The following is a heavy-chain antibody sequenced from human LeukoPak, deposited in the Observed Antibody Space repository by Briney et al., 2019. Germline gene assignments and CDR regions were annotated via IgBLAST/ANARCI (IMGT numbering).Heavy chain of an antibody. D-gene: IGHD2-15*01. CDR3: AREGLLLNYYGMDV. Sequence: ASVKVSCKASGYTFTSYAMNWVRQAPGQGLEWMGWINTNTGNPTYAQGFTGRFVFSLDTSVSTAYLQISSLKAEDTAVYYCAREGLLLNYYGMDVWGQGTTVTVSS. CDR2: INTNTGNP. CDR1: GYTFTSYA. J-gene: IGHJ6*02. V-gene: IGHV7-4-1*02.